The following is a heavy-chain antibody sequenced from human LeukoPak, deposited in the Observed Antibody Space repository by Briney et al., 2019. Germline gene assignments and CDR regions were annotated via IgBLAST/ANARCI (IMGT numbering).Heavy chain of an antibody. Sequence: PSETLSLACTVSGGSISSYYWSWIRQPAGKGLEWIGRIYTSGSTNYNPSLKSRVTMSVDTSKNQFSLKLSSVTAADTAVYYCARDGAYDILTGYYKYYWGQGTTVTVSS. CDR3: ARDGAYDILTGYYKYY. CDR1: GGSISSYY. J-gene: IGHJ6*02. D-gene: IGHD3-9*01. V-gene: IGHV4-4*07. CDR2: IYTSGST.